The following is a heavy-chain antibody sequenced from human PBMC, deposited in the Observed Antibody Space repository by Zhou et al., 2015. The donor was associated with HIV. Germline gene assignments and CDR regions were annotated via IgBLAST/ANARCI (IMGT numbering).Heavy chain of an antibody. CDR2: IIPIFGTA. CDR1: GGTFSSYA. Sequence: QVQLVQSGAEVKKPGSSVKVSCKASGGTFSSYAISWVRQAPGQGLEWMGGIIPIFGTANYAQKFQGRVTITADKSTSTAYMELSSLRSEDTAVYYCARDHEYSRNYYYYGMDVWGQGTTVTVSS. J-gene: IGHJ6*02. V-gene: IGHV1-69*06. D-gene: IGHD6-6*01. CDR3: ARDHEYSRNYYYYGMDV.